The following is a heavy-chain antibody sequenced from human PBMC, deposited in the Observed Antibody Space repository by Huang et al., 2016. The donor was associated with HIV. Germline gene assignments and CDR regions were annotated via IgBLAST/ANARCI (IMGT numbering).Heavy chain of an antibody. J-gene: IGHJ3*01. V-gene: IGHV4-34*02. D-gene: IGHD1-1*01. Sequence: QVRLQQWGGGLVRPSETLSRTCAVYGGPVSTHYWSWIRQSPGQGLEWIAEIKYNGHANFNPSLRRRVSISVDTSKNQFSLNVTSVTAADTAIYYCARGRDTTEMDTVDDALDVWDQGTLVIVSS. CDR3: ARGRDTTEMDTVDDALDV. CDR1: GGPVSTHY. CDR2: IKYNGHA.